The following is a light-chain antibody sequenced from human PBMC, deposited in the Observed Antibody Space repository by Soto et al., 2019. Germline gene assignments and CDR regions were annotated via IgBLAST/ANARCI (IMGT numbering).Light chain of an antibody. CDR1: QSITTN. V-gene: IGKV3D-15*01. CDR3: QQYNKWPRT. Sequence: EIVMTQSPGTLSVSPGERVTLSCRASQSITTNLAWYQQRPGQAPRLLIYGTYTRATGIPTRFSGSGTGTEFTLTISSLESEDFAVYYCQQYNKWPRTFGGGTKVDIK. CDR2: GTY. J-gene: IGKJ4*01.